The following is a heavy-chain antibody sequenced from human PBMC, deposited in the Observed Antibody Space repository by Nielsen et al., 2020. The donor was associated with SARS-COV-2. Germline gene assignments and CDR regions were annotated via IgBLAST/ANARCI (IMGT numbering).Heavy chain of an antibody. CDR3: AREDSWELLRTYDALDI. CDR1: GFPFSSFA. Sequence: GESLKISCAASGFPFSSFAMHWVRQAPGKGLAWVAVISFDGSDEYSADSVKGRFTISRDNAKNTLYLQMTSLRTEDTAVYYCAREDSWELLRTYDALDIWGQGTMVSVSS. V-gene: IGHV3-30-3*01. J-gene: IGHJ3*02. D-gene: IGHD1-26*01. CDR2: ISFDGSDE.